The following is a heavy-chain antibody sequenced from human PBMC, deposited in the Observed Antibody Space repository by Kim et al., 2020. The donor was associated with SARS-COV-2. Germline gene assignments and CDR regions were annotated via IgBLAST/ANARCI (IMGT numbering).Heavy chain of an antibody. CDR2: IYYSGST. CDR1: GGSISSYY. J-gene: IGHJ4*02. Sequence: SETLSLTCTVSGGSISSYYWSWIRQPPGKGLEWIGYIYYSGSTNYNPSLKSRVTISVDTSKNQFSLKLSSVTAADTAVYYCARLPYSGSYSYYFDYWGQGTLVTVSS. D-gene: IGHD1-26*01. CDR3: ARLPYSGSYSYYFDY. V-gene: IGHV4-59*08.